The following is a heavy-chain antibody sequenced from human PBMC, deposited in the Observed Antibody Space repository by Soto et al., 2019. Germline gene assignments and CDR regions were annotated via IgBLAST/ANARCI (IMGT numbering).Heavy chain of an antibody. J-gene: IGHJ6*02. CDR2: INHSGST. Sequence: SETLSLTCAVYGGSFSYYYWSWIRQPPGKGLEWIGEINHSGSTKYNPSLKSRVTISVDTSKNQFSLKLSSVTAADTAVYYCARGRSGSSSYDYYYCMDVWGQGTTVTVSS. CDR1: GGSFSYYY. CDR3: ARGRSGSSSYDYYYCMDV. D-gene: IGHD6-6*01. V-gene: IGHV4-34*01.